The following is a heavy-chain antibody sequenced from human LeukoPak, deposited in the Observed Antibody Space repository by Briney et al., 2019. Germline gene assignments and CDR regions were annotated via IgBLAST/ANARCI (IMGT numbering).Heavy chain of an antibody. CDR3: TRTKWGYAFDV. CDR1: GGSISSDF. D-gene: IGHD7-27*01. CDR2: IYYTGNT. J-gene: IGHJ3*01. V-gene: IGHV4-59*13. Sequence: SETLSLTCTVSGGSISSDFWPWIRQPPGKGLQWIGHIYYTGNTNYNPSLKSRATISIDTPKNQFSLKLASVTAADTAVYYCTRTKWGYAFDVWGQGTMVTVSS.